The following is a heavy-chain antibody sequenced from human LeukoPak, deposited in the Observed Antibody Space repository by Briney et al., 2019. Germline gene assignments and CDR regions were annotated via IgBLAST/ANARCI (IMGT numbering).Heavy chain of an antibody. D-gene: IGHD4-23*01. J-gene: IGHJ3*02. CDR3: ATHPTVITRFDI. CDR1: GDSTSSSTYY. V-gene: IGHV4-39*07. CDR2: IYDSGTT. Sequence: MPSETLSLTCAVSGDSTSSSTYYWDWIRQAPRKGLEWIGNIYDSGTTHYNPSLKSRVTISGDTSKNQFSLKLNSVTAADTAVYYCATHPTVITRFDIWGQGTMVTASS.